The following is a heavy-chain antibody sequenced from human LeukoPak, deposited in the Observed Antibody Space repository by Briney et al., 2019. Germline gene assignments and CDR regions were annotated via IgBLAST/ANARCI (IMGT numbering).Heavy chain of an antibody. CDR3: AKVGFYYGSGTYSHFDY. CDR1: GFTFSNYG. V-gene: IGHV3-30*02. J-gene: IGHJ4*02. Sequence: PGGSLRLSCAASGFTFSNYGVHWVRQAPGKGLEWVAFLRYDGSNKYYADSVKGRFTISRDTSNNTLYLQMNSLRAEDTAVYYCAKVGFYYGSGTYSHFDYWGQGTLVTVSS. D-gene: IGHD3-10*01. CDR2: LRYDGSNK.